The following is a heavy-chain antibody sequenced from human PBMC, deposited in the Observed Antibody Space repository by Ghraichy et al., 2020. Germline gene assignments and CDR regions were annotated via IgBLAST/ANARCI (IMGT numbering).Heavy chain of an antibody. V-gene: IGHV3-21*01. D-gene: IGHD3-22*01. J-gene: IGHJ6*02. CDR3: ARVGDYDSSGPHREWGLEYYYGLDV. Sequence: GSLRLSCAASGFTFSSYSMNWVRQAPGKGLEWVSSISTSSYIYYADSVKGRFTISRDNAKNSLYLQMNSLRAEDTAVYFCARVGDYDSSGPHREWGLEYYYGLDVWGQGTTVTVSS. CDR1: GFTFSSYS. CDR2: ISTSSYI.